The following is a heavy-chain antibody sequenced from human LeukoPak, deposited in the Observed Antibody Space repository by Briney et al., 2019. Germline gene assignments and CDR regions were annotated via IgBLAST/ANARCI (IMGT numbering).Heavy chain of an antibody. V-gene: IGHV3-23*01. D-gene: IGHD3-22*01. Sequence: GGSLRLSCAASGFTFSSYAMSWVRQAPGKGLEWVSAISGSGGGTYYADSVKGRFTISRDNSKNTLYLQMNSLRAEDTAVYYCAKAPSRSYYYDSSGYLPAPHFDYWGQGTLVTVSS. J-gene: IGHJ4*02. CDR2: ISGSGGGT. CDR1: GFTFSSYA. CDR3: AKAPSRSYYYDSSGYLPAPHFDY.